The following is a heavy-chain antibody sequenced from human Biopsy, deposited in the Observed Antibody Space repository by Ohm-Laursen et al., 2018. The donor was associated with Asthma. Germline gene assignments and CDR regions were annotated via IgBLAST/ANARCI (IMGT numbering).Heavy chain of an antibody. CDR2: IYYSGTT. J-gene: IGHJ6*02. D-gene: IGHD6-13*01. V-gene: IGHV4-39*01. CDR1: SGSGGYMRSGNYY. CDR3: VRGSSSWHHGPFHYYYGLDV. Sequence: SDTLSLTCSLSSGSGGYMRSGNYYWGWIRQPPGKGLEWIGSIYYSGTTYYNPSLESRVTVPADTSKNRFSLKLTSVTAADTAVYYCVRGSSSWHHGPFHYYYGLDVWGQGTTATVSS.